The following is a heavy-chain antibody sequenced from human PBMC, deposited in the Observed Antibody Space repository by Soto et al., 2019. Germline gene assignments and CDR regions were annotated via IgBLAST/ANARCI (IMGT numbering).Heavy chain of an antibody. CDR3: ARDGDSSSYKFDY. CDR1: GGTFSSYT. Sequence: QVQLVQSGAEVKKPGSSVKVSCKASGGTFSSYTISWVRQAPGQGLEWMGRIIPILGIANYAQKFQGRVTITADKSTSTAYMELSSLRSEDTAVYYCARDGDSSSYKFDYWGQGPLVTVSS. CDR2: IIPILGIA. J-gene: IGHJ4*02. D-gene: IGHD6-13*01. V-gene: IGHV1-69*08.